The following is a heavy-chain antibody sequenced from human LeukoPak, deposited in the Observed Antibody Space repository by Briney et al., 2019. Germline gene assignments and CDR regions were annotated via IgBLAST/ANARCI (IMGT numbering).Heavy chain of an antibody. Sequence: SETLSLTCTVSGDSITNYYWSWIRQPPGKGLEWIGYIFYSGSTNYNPSLKSRVTISVDTSKNQFSLKLSSVTAADTAVYYCARAIGGSQYYYYYYYMDVWGKGTTVTISS. CDR1: GDSITNYY. D-gene: IGHD2-15*01. J-gene: IGHJ6*03. CDR2: IFYSGST. CDR3: ARAIGGSQYYYYYYYMDV. V-gene: IGHV4-59*01.